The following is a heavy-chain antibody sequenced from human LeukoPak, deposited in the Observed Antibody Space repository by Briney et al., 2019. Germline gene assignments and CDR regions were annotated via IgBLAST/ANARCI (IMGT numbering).Heavy chain of an antibody. V-gene: IGHV1-18*01. CDR3: ARDAAAEPGFDY. J-gene: IGHJ4*02. Sequence: ASVKVSCKASAYTFTSYGISWVRQAPGQGLEWTGWISAYNGNTNYAQKLQGRVTMTTDTSTSTAYMELRSLRSDDTAVYYCARDAAAEPGFDYWGQGTLVTVSS. CDR2: ISAYNGNT. D-gene: IGHD1-14*01. CDR1: AYTFTSYG.